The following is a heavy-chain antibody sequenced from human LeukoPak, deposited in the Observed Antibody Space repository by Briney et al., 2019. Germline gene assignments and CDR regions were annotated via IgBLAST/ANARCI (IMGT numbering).Heavy chain of an antibody. V-gene: IGHV4-34*01. D-gene: IGHD6-19*01. CDR2: INHSGST. CDR1: GGSFCGYY. J-gene: IGHJ4*02. Sequence: PSETLSLTXAVYGGSFCGYYWSWIRQAPGKGLEWIGEINHSGSTNYNPSLKSRVTISVDTSKNQFSLKLSSVTAADTAVYYCARARGWYGEGDYWGQGTLVTVSS. CDR3: ARARGWYGEGDY.